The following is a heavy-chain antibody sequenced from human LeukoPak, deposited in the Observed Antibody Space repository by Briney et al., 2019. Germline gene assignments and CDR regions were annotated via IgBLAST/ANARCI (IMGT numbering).Heavy chain of an antibody. V-gene: IGHV4-61*08. J-gene: IGHJ3*02. CDR2: IYNRGST. Sequence: PSETLSLTCTVSGGSGSSNGYFWNWIRQPPGKGLEWIGYIYNRGSTNYNPSLKSRVTISVDTSNNQFSLRLSSVTAADTAVYYCARDYGGNSGTGAFDIWGQGTMVTVSS. CDR1: GGSGSSNGYF. D-gene: IGHD4-23*01. CDR3: ARDYGGNSGTGAFDI.